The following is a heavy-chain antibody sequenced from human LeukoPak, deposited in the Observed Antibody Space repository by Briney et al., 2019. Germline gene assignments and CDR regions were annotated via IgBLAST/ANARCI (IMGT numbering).Heavy chain of an antibody. Sequence: ASVKVSCKASGYRFISYGISWVRQAPGQGLEWMGWISGYNGNTNYAQKLQGRVTMTTDTSTSTAYMELRSLRSDDTAVYYCARGPKPWQRLVDWGQGTLVTVSS. CDR1: GYRFISYG. V-gene: IGHV1-18*01. J-gene: IGHJ4*02. CDR3: ARGPKPWQRLVD. CDR2: ISGYNGNT. D-gene: IGHD6-13*01.